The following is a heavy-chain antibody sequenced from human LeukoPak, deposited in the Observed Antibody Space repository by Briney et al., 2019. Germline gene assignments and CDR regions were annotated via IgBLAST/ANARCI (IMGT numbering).Heavy chain of an antibody. CDR2: VDPEDGET. CDR3: ATTSLAIQAFDI. D-gene: IGHD3-3*01. Sequence: ASVKVSCKASGYTFTSYYMHWVQQAPGKGLEWMGLVDPEDGETIYAEKFQGRVTITADTSTDTAYMELSSLRSEDTAVCYCATTSLAIQAFDIWGQGTMVTVSS. CDR1: GYTFTSYY. J-gene: IGHJ3*02. V-gene: IGHV1-69-2*01.